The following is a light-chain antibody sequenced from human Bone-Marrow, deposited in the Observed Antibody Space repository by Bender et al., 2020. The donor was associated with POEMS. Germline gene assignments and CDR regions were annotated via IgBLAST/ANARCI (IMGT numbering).Light chain of an antibody. CDR2: EVS. CDR3: TSYTTRSTLE. Sequence: QSALTQPASVSGSPGQSVTISCTGTSSDVGTYNLVSWYQQHPGKAPKLMIYEVSKRPSGVSNRFSGSKSGNTASLTISGLQAEDEADYYCTSYTTRSTLEVGGGTKLTVL. J-gene: IGLJ2*01. CDR1: SSDVGTYNL. V-gene: IGLV2-14*02.